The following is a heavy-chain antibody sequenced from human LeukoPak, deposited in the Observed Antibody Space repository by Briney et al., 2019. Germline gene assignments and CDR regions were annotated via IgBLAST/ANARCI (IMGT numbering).Heavy chain of an antibody. CDR1: GFTSSSYE. J-gene: IGHJ2*01. V-gene: IGHV3-48*03. D-gene: IGHD1-14*01. CDR2: ISNSGGTI. CDR3: ARDPDRNYWYSDL. Sequence: GGSLRLSCAASGFTSSSYEMNWVRQAPGKGLEWVSYISNSGGTIYYADSVKGRFTISRDNANNSLFLQMSSLRADDTAVYYCARDPDRNYWYSDLWGRGTLVTVSS.